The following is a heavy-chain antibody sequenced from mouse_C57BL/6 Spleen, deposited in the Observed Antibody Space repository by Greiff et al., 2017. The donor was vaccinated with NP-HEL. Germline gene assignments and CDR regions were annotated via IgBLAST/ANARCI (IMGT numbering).Heavy chain of an antibody. Sequence: VQLQESGPELVKPGASVKISCKASGYAFSSSWMNWVKQRPGKGLEWIGRIYPGDGDTNYNGKFKGKATLTADKSSSTAYMQLSSLTSEDSAVYFGAIIYYYGSSYPYFDDWGQGTTLTVSS. J-gene: IGHJ2*01. CDR2: IYPGDGDT. CDR3: AIIYYYGSSYPYFDD. D-gene: IGHD1-1*01. V-gene: IGHV1-82*01. CDR1: GYAFSSSW.